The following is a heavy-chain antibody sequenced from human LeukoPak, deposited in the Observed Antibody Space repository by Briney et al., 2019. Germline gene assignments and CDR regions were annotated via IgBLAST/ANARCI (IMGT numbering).Heavy chain of an antibody. V-gene: IGHV3-74*01. CDR1: GFTLSDFW. D-gene: IGHD7-27*01. CDR3: VRDGWGRTPYDS. J-gene: IGHJ4*02. Sequence: GGSLRLSCAASGFTLSDFWMNWVRQAPGEGPVWVSHISPDGSNIAYADSVKGRFTISRDSAKNTMYLQMNSLRVGDTAVYYCVRDGWGRTPYDSWGQGTLVT. CDR2: ISPDGSNI.